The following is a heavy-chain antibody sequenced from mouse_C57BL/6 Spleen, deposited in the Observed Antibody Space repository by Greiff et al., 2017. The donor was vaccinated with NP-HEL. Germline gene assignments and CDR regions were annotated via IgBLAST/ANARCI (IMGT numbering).Heavy chain of an antibody. V-gene: IGHV1-50*01. CDR2: IDPSDSYT. Sequence: QVQLQQPGAELVKPGASVKLSCKASGYTFTSYWMQWVKQRPGQGLEWIGEIDPSDSYTNYNQKFKGKATLTVDTSSSTAYMQLSSLTSEDSAVYYCARGGFYDAVAYWGQGTLVTVSA. CDR1: GYTFTSYW. J-gene: IGHJ3*01. CDR3: ARGGFYDAVAY. D-gene: IGHD2-12*01.